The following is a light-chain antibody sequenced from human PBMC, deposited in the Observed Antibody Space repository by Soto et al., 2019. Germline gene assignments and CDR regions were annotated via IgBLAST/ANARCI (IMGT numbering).Light chain of an antibody. Sequence: LAQPPSASGTPGQTITISCSGSSSNIGNNPVNWYQQVPGTAPKLLIHSHDQRPSGVPDRFSASKSGTSASLAISGLQSEDEADYYCAAWDGTPNGPVFGGGTKVTVL. CDR2: SHD. V-gene: IGLV1-44*01. J-gene: IGLJ3*02. CDR1: SSNIGNNP. CDR3: AAWDGTPNGPV.